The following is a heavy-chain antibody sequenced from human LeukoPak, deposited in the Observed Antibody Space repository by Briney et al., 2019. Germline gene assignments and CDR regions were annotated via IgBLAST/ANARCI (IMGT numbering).Heavy chain of an antibody. Sequence: SETLSLTCTVSGASISGSGYYWGWIRRPPGKGLEWIGNIYDSGSTCYNASLQSRVTISIDTSKNQFSLRLSSVTAADTAMYYCAKSGGYGLIDYWGQGTLVTVSS. CDR2: IYDSGST. D-gene: IGHD1-26*01. V-gene: IGHV4-39*01. J-gene: IGHJ4*02. CDR3: AKSGGYGLIDY. CDR1: GASISGSGYY.